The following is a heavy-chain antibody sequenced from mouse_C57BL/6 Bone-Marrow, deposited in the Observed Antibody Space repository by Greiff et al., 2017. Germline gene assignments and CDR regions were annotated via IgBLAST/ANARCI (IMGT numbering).Heavy chain of an antibody. D-gene: IGHD1-1*01. CDR1: GFTFSDYG. Sequence: EVNVVESGGGLVKPGGSLKLSCAASGFTFSDYGMHWVRQAPEKGLEWVAYISSGSSTIYYADTVKGRFTISRDNAKNTLFLQMTSLRSEDTAMYYCARTGYYYGSSYPWYFDVWGTGTTVTVSS. CDR3: ARTGYYYGSSYPWYFDV. CDR2: ISSGSSTI. V-gene: IGHV5-17*01. J-gene: IGHJ1*03.